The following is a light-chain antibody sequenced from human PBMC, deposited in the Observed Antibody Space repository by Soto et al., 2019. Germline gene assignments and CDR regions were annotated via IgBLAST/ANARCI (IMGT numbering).Light chain of an antibody. CDR1: QSVGSNH. CDR3: QQYAFSPLT. CDR2: GAT. V-gene: IGKV3-20*01. Sequence: EVVLTQSPGTLSLSPGERATLSCRASQSVGSNHLAWYQQKPGQAPRLLIYGATSRAIGIPDRFSGSGSGTDFILTISSLEPEDFAVYYCQQYAFSPLTFGGGTKVEI. J-gene: IGKJ4*01.